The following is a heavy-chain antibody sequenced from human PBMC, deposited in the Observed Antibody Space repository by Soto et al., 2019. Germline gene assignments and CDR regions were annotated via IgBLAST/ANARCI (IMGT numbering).Heavy chain of an antibody. CDR1: GDSISNFY. V-gene: IGHV4-59*01. CDR2: IYHSGNT. D-gene: IGHD1-1*01. CDR3: ATSDGNGWYTY. J-gene: IGHJ4*02. Sequence: SETLSLTCTVSGDSISNFYWSWIRQAPGKGLEWIGFIYHSGNTNYNPSLKSRVTMSVDKSKSQFSLQLTSVTVADTAVYYCATSDGNGWYTYWGQGTQVTVSS.